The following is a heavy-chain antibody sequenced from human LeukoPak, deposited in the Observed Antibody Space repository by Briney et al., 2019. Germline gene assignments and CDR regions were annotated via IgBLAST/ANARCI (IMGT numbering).Heavy chain of an antibody. J-gene: IGHJ4*02. CDR2: ISAYNGNT. CDR1: GYTLTSYG. V-gene: IGHV1-18*01. CDR3: ARDPCRIAVAGRAFDY. D-gene: IGHD6-19*01. Sequence: ASVKVSCKASGYTLTSYGISWVRQAPGQGLEWMGWISAYNGNTNYAQKLQGRVTMTTDTSTSTAYMELRSLRSDDTAVYYCARDPCRIAVAGRAFDYWGQGTLVTVSS.